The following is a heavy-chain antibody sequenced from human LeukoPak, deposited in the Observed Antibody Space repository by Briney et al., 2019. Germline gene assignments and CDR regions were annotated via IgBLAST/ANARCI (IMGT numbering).Heavy chain of an antibody. Sequence: ASVKVSCKASGYTFTSYDINWVRQATGQGLEWMGWMNPNSGNTGYAQKFQGRVTMTRNTSISTAYMELSSLRSEDTAVYYCARDQIAARLWNNWFDPWGQGTLVTVSS. D-gene: IGHD6-6*01. CDR3: ARDQIAARLWNNWFDP. J-gene: IGHJ5*02. V-gene: IGHV1-8*01. CDR2: MNPNSGNT. CDR1: GYTFTSYD.